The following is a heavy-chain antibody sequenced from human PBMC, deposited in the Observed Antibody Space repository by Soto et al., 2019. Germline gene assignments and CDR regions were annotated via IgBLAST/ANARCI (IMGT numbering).Heavy chain of an antibody. CDR1: GFTVSSNY. Sequence: LRLSCAASGFTVSSNYMSWVRQAPGKGLEWVSVIYSGGSTYYADSVKGRFTISRDNSKNTLYLQMNSLRAEDTAVYYCATTPGIAAAGPDYYGMDVWGQGTTVTVSS. CDR3: ATTPGIAAAGPDYYGMDV. J-gene: IGHJ6*02. CDR2: IYSGGST. V-gene: IGHV3-66*01. D-gene: IGHD6-13*01.